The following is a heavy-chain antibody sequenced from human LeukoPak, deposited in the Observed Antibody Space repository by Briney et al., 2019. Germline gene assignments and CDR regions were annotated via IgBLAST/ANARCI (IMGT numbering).Heavy chain of an antibody. Sequence: ASVKVSCKASGGTFSSYAISWVRQAPGQGPEWMGGIIPIFGTANYAQKFQGRVTITADESTSTAYMELSSLRSEDTAVYYCARDGEVAAADEVTFDYWGQGTLVTVSS. CDR3: ARDGEVAAADEVTFDY. J-gene: IGHJ4*02. V-gene: IGHV1-69*13. CDR1: GGTFSSYA. D-gene: IGHD6-13*01. CDR2: IIPIFGTA.